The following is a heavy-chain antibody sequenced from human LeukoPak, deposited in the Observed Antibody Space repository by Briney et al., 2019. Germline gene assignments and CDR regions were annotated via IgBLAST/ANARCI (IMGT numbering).Heavy chain of an antibody. CDR3: ARDRGYSSGWPNFDY. V-gene: IGHV3-30*03. J-gene: IGHJ4*02. CDR2: ISYDGGNR. Sequence: GGSLRLSCAASGFTFSSYSMNWVRQAPGKGLQWVAVISYDGGNRYYADSVKGRFTISRDNSKNTLYLQMNSLRAEDTAVYYCARDRGYSSGWPNFDYWGQGTLVTVSS. D-gene: IGHD6-19*01. CDR1: GFTFSSYS.